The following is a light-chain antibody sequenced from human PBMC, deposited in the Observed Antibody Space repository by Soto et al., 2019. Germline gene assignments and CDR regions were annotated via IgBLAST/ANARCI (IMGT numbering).Light chain of an antibody. Sequence: EIVLTQSPATLSLSPGERATLSCRASPSVSGSNLAWYQQKPGQAPRLLIYGPSTRATGIPDRFSGSGSGTDFTLTISGLEPEDFAVYYCQQYGSSPWTFGQGTKVDIK. CDR2: GPS. CDR3: QQYGSSPWT. CDR1: PSVSGSN. V-gene: IGKV3-20*01. J-gene: IGKJ1*01.